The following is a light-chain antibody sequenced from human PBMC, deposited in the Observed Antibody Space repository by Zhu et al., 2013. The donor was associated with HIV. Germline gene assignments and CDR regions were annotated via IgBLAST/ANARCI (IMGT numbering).Light chain of an antibody. V-gene: IGKV3-20*01. CDR1: QSVRSNS. Sequence: EIVLTQSPGTLSLSPGERATLSCRASQSVRSNSLAWYQQKPGLAPRLLIYGASSRATGIPDRFSDSGSGTDFTLIISRLEPEDFAVYYCQKYGSSSSFTFGPGTKVDIK. J-gene: IGKJ3*01. CDR3: QKYGSSSSFT. CDR2: GAS.